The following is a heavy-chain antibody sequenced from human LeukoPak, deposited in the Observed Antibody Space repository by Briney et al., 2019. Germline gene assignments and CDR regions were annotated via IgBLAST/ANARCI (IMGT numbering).Heavy chain of an antibody. CDR1: GFTVSSNY. D-gene: IGHD6-19*01. Sequence: GGSLRLSCAASGFTVSSNYMSWVRQAPGKGLEWVSVIYSGGSTYYADSVKGRFTISRDNSKNTLYLQMNSLRAEDTAVYYCARDKGSSGWYRYFDYWGQGTLVTVSS. J-gene: IGHJ4*02. CDR3: ARDKGSSGWYRYFDY. V-gene: IGHV3-66*01. CDR2: IYSGGST.